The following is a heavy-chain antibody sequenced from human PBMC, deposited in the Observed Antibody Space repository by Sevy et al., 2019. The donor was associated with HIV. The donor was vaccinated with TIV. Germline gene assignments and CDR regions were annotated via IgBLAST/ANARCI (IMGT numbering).Heavy chain of an antibody. V-gene: IGHV3-7*01. CDR3: ATRIAAAATPFDY. Sequence: GGSLRLSCAASGFTFSNYWMNWVRQAPGKGLEWVANIKQGGSDKYYVDSVKGRFTLSRDNAKNSLSLQMNSLRAEDTAVYYCATRIAAAATPFDYWGQGTLVTVSS. D-gene: IGHD6-13*01. CDR1: GFTFSNYW. CDR2: IKQGGSDK. J-gene: IGHJ4*02.